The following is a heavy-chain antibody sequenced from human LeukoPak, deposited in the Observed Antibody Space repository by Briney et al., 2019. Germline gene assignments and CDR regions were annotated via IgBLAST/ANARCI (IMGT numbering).Heavy chain of an antibody. Sequence: GGSLRLSCAASGFTFSNYAMHWARQAPGKGLEWVAFIRYDGINKYYADSVKGRFTISRDNSKNTLYLQMNSLRAEDTAVYYCAKTGSGYDYSFDYWGQGTLVTVSS. CDR3: AKTGSGYDYSFDY. V-gene: IGHV3-30*02. CDR1: GFTFSNYA. D-gene: IGHD5-12*01. J-gene: IGHJ4*02. CDR2: IRYDGINK.